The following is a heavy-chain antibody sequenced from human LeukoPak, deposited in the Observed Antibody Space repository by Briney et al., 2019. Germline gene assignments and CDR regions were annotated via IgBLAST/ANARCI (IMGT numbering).Heavy chain of an antibody. CDR2: IIPILGIA. D-gene: IGHD6-19*01. CDR1: GGTFSSYA. J-gene: IGHJ4*02. V-gene: IGHV1-69*04. CDR3: ARGYSSGWWHYYFDY. Sequence: SVKVSCKASGGTFSSYAISWVRQTPGQGLEWMGRIIPILGIANYAQKFQGRVTITADKSTSTAYMELSSLRSEDTAVYYCARGYSSGWWHYYFDYWGQGTLVTVSS.